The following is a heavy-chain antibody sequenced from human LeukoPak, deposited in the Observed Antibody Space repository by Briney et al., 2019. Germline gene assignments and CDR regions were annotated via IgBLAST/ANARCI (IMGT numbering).Heavy chain of an antibody. Sequence: SGTLSLTCAVSGGSISSGGYSWSWIRQPPGKGLEWIGYIYHSGSTYYNPSLKSRVTISVDRSKNQFSLKLSSVTAADTAVYYCARDDSSGFFDYWGQGTLVTVSS. CDR2: IYHSGST. CDR3: ARDDSSGFFDY. CDR1: GGSISSGGYS. D-gene: IGHD3-22*01. V-gene: IGHV4-30-2*01. J-gene: IGHJ4*02.